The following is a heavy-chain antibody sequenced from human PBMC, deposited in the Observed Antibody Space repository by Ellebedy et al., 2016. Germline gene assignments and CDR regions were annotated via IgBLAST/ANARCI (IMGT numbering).Heavy chain of an antibody. CDR3: ARDWSPELKWFGEFLDGLDV. CDR1: GDSVSSGSYY. Sequence: SETLSLTCTVSGDSVSSGSYYWSWIRQPPGKGLEWIGYIFYSGRTNHNPSFTSRVTMSIDTSKNRFSLILSSVTTADTAMYYCARDWSPELKWFGEFLDGLDVWGHGTMVTVSS. J-gene: IGHJ6*02. D-gene: IGHD3-10*01. CDR2: IFYSGRT. V-gene: IGHV4-61*01.